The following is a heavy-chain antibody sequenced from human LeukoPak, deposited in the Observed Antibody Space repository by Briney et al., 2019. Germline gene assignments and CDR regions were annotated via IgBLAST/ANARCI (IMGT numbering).Heavy chain of an antibody. V-gene: IGHV4-39*07. J-gene: IGHJ4*02. D-gene: IGHD3-3*01. CDR2: IYYSGST. CDR1: GGSISSSSYY. CDR3: ARGSPLTIFGVVDY. Sequence: SSETLSLTCTVSGGSISSSSYYWGWIRQPPGKGLEWIGSIYYSGSTYYNPSLKSRVTISVDTSKNQFSLKLSSVTAADTAVYYCARGSPLTIFGVVDYWGQGTLVTVSS.